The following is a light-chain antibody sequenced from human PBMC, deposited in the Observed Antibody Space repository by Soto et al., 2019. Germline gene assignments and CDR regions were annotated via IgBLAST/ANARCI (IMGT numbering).Light chain of an antibody. Sequence: EIVLTQSPGTLSLSPGERATLSCRASQSVTSNYLAWYQQKPGQAPRLLIFGASSRATGIPDMFSGSGSGTDFTLTISRLEPEDFAVYYCQQYGSSPSISFGQGTRLEIK. CDR3: QQYGSSPSIS. J-gene: IGKJ5*01. CDR1: QSVTSNY. V-gene: IGKV3-20*01. CDR2: GAS.